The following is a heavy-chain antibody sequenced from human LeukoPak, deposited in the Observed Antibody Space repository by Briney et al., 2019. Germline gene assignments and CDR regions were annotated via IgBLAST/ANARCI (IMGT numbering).Heavy chain of an antibody. J-gene: IGHJ5*02. CDR2: ISSSGSTI. V-gene: IGHV3-11*01. D-gene: IGHD3-9*01. Sequence: GGSLRLSFAASGFTFIDYYISWIRQAPGKGLEWVSYISSSGSTIYYADSVKGRFTISRDNAKNSLYLQMNSLRAEDPAVYYCARGAEYYDILPGAAYNWFHPWGQGTLVTVSS. CDR3: ARGAEYYDILPGAAYNWFHP. CDR1: GFTFIDYY.